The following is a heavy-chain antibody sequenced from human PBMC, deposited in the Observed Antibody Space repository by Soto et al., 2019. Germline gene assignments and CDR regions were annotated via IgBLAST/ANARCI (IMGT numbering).Heavy chain of an antibody. D-gene: IGHD5-12*01. V-gene: IGHV3-30-3*01. CDR1: GFTFSSYT. J-gene: IGHJ3*02. CDR2: VSYDGSKK. CDR3: VRGGYSGGEDGFDI. Sequence: QVQLVESGGGVVQPGRSLRLSCAASGFTFSSYTMHWVRQAPGKGLEWVALVSYDGSKKYYADSVTGRFTISRDNSKKPLDLEMNPLRAEDTAMYYCVRGGYSGGEDGFDIWGQGTMVTVSS.